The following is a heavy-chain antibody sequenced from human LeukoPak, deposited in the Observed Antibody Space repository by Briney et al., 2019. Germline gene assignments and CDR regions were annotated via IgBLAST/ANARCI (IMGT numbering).Heavy chain of an antibody. V-gene: IGHV3-21*01. D-gene: IGHD5-24*01. CDR1: GFTFSSYS. CDR3: ARVKGRDGYNYDY. CDR2: ISSSSSYI. J-gene: IGHJ4*02. Sequence: GGSLRLSCAASGFTFSSYSMNWVRQAPGKGLEWVSSISSSSSYIYYADSVKGRFTISRDNAKNSLYLQMNSLRAEDTAVHYCARVKGRDGYNYDYWGQGTLVTVSS.